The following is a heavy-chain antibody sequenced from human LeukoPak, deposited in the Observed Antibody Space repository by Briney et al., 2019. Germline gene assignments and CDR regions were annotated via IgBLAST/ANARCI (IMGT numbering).Heavy chain of an antibody. CDR3: ARDGVHSGTTDF. CDR2: ISANNGDT. D-gene: IGHD1-1*01. Sequence: ASVKVSCKTSGYTFFSYGITWVRQAPGQGLEWMGWISANNGDTKYAPKFQGRVIMTTESNTRTAYLDVRSLRSDDTAVYYCARDGVHSGTTDFWGQGTLITVAS. V-gene: IGHV1-18*01. J-gene: IGHJ4*02. CDR1: GYTFFSYG.